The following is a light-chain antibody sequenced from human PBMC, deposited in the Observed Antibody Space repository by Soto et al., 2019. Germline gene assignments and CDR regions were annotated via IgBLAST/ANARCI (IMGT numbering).Light chain of an antibody. J-gene: IGKJ5*01. CDR3: QQTYSATPTT. V-gene: IGKV1-39*01. Sequence: DIQMTQAPHFLSASVGDRVTFTCRSSQSISTFLNWYQQKPGKAPKLLIYGSSTVQTGVPSRFRGSGSGTEFTLTISNLQPEDFATYYCQQTYSATPTTFGQGTLLDIK. CDR2: GSS. CDR1: QSISTF.